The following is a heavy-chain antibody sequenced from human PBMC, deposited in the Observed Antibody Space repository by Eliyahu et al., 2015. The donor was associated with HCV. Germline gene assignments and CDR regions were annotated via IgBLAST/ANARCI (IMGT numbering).Heavy chain of an antibody. CDR3: ARGHHSGSYLGGFDY. J-gene: IGHJ4*02. CDR2: INHSGST. Sequence: QVQLQQWGAGLLKPSETLSLTCAVYGGSFSGYYWSWIRQPPGKGLEWIGEINHSGSTNYNPXLKSRVTIXVDTSKNQFSLKLSSVTAADTAVYYCARGHHSGSYLGGFDYWGQGTLVTVSS. V-gene: IGHV4-34*01. CDR1: GGSFSGYY. D-gene: IGHD1-26*01.